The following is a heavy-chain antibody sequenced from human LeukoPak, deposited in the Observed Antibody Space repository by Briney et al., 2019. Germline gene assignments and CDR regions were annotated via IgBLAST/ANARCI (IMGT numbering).Heavy chain of an antibody. CDR3: ARGTLYSGWSYYFDY. J-gene: IGHJ4*02. D-gene: IGHD6-19*01. Sequence: PSETLSLTCTVSGGSLSSYYWNWIRQPAGKGLEWIGRIYTSGSTNYNPSLKSRVTISVDTSKNQFSLKLSSVTAADTAMYYCARGTLYSGWSYYFDYWGQGSQVTVSS. V-gene: IGHV4-4*07. CDR2: IYTSGST. CDR1: GGSLSSYY.